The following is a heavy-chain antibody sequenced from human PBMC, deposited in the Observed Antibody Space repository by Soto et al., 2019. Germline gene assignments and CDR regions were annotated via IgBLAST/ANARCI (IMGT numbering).Heavy chain of an antibody. J-gene: IGHJ6*03. CDR3: ASSYCSSTSCYPYYYYMDV. V-gene: IGHV4-59*01. CDR2: IYYSGST. CDR1: GGSISSYY. Sequence: QVQLQESGPGLVKPSETLSLTCTVSGGSISSYYWSWIRQPPGKGLEWIGYIYYSGSTNYNPSLKSRVTISVDTSKNQFSRKLSSVTTADTAVYYCASSYCSSTSCYPYYYYMDVWGKGTTVTVSS. D-gene: IGHD2-2*01.